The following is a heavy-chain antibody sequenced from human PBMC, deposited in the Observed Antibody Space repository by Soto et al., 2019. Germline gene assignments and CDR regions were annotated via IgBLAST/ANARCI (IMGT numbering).Heavy chain of an antibody. V-gene: IGHV3-23*01. CDR2: ISGSDSST. CDR3: AKERSYCGGGNCYPGGFDY. Sequence: EVQVLESGGGLVQPGGSLRLSCAASGFSFSSYAMSWVRQAPGKGLERVSIISGSDSSTYYADSVNGRFTISRDNSKNTLYLQMNSLRAEDTALYYCAKERSYCGGGNCYPGGFDYWGQGTLVTVSS. CDR1: GFSFSSYA. J-gene: IGHJ4*02. D-gene: IGHD2-15*01.